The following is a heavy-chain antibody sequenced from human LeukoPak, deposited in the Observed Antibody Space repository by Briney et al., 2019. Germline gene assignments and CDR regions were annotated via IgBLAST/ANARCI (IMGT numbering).Heavy chain of an antibody. D-gene: IGHD3-3*01. CDR3: AKEEGDYDFWSGYYTALGY. V-gene: IGHV3-23*01. CDR1: GFTFSSYA. CDR2: ISGSGGST. J-gene: IGHJ4*02. Sequence: PGGSLRLTCAASGFTFSSYAMSWVRQAPGKGLEWVSAISGSGGSTYYADSVKGRFTISRDNSKNTLYLQMNSLRAEDTAVYYCAKEEGDYDFWSGYYTALGYWGQGTLVTVSS.